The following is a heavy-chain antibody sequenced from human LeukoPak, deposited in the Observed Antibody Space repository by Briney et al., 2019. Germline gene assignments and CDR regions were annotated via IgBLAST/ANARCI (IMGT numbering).Heavy chain of an antibody. Sequence: GGSLRLSCAASGFTFFSYAMTWVRQAPGKGLEWVSVISGSGSSTYYTDSVRGRFTISRDNSRNTLYLQMNSLRAEDTALYYCARGASYWGQGTLVTVSS. J-gene: IGHJ4*02. CDR1: GFTFFSYA. D-gene: IGHD3-16*01. CDR2: ISGSGSST. CDR3: ARGASY. V-gene: IGHV3-23*01.